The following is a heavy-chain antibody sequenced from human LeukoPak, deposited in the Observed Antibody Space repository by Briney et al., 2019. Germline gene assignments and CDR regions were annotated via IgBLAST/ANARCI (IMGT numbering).Heavy chain of an antibody. Sequence: ASVKVSCKASGYTFTGHYMHWVRQAPGQGLEWMGWINPNSGGTNYAQKFQGRVTMTRDTSISTAYMELSRLRSDDTAVYYCASIYYDSSGSRPYYYGMDVWGQGTTVTVSS. CDR2: INPNSGGT. D-gene: IGHD3-22*01. J-gene: IGHJ6*02. CDR3: ASIYYDSSGSRPYYYGMDV. V-gene: IGHV1-2*02. CDR1: GYTFTGHY.